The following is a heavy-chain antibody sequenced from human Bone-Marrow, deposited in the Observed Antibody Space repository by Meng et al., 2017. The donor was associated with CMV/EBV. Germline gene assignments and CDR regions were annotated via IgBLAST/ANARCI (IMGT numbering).Heavy chain of an antibody. CDR3: ARVLRAGFRLSPYIDC. CDR2: INHSGIT. J-gene: IGHJ4*02. CDR1: GGSFSVYY. Sequence: HVQLQQWGAGRMTRSETWYLNCAVYGGSFSVYYWSWIRQPPGKGLEWIGEINHSGITNYNPSLKSRVTITVDTSKNQFSLKLSSVTATDTAVYYCARVLRAGFRLSPYIDCWGQGTLVTVSS. D-gene: IGHD3-16*02. V-gene: IGHV4-34*01.